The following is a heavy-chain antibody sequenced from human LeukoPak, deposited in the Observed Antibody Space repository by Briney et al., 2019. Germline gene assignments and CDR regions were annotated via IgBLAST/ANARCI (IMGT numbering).Heavy chain of an antibody. V-gene: IGHV7-4-1*02. Sequence: ASVKVSCKASGYTFTSYGISWVRQAPGQGLEWMGWINTNTGNPTYAQGFTGRFVFSLDTSVSTAYLQISSLKAEDTAVYYCARLSPYYDFWSGLDYWGQGTLVTVSS. J-gene: IGHJ4*02. CDR3: ARLSPYYDFWSGLDY. CDR1: GYTFTSYG. CDR2: INTNTGNP. D-gene: IGHD3-3*01.